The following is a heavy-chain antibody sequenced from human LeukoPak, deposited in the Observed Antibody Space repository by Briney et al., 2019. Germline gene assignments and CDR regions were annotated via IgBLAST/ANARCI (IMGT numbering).Heavy chain of an antibody. CDR3: ARGVGSPAFDY. J-gene: IGHJ4*02. CDR1: GGSISSGDHY. Sequence: SETLFLTCTVSGGSISSGDHYWSWIRQPPGKGLEWIGYIYYSGSTYYNPSLKSRVTISVDTSKNQFSLKLSSVTAADTAVYYCARGVGSPAFDYWGQGTLVTVSS. V-gene: IGHV4-30-4*01. D-gene: IGHD5-12*01. CDR2: IYYSGST.